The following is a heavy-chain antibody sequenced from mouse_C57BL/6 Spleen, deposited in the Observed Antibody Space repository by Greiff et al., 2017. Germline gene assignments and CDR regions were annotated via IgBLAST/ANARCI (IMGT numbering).Heavy chain of an antibody. CDR3: ARWGGYYGSSWGNYAMDY. V-gene: IGHV3-8*01. CDR2: ISYSGST. J-gene: IGHJ4*01. D-gene: IGHD1-1*01. Sequence: EVHLVESGPGLAKPSQTLSLTCSVTGYSITSDYWNWIRKFPGNKLEYMGYISYSGSTYYNPSHKSRISITRDTSKNQYYLQLNSVTTEDTATYYCARWGGYYGSSWGNYAMDYWGQGTSVTVSS. CDR1: GYSITSDY.